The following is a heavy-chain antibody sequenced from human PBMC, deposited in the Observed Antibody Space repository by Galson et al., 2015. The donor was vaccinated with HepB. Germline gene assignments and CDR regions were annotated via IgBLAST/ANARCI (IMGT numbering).Heavy chain of an antibody. CDR2: ISAYNGNT. CDR1: GYTFTSYG. CDR3: ARDLDSSDWDYYFDH. D-gene: IGHD3-22*01. J-gene: IGHJ4*02. Sequence: SVKVSCKASGYTFTSYGISWVRQAPGQGLEWMGWISAYNGNTNYAQKLQGRVTMTTDTSTSTAYMELRSLRSDDTAVYYCARDLDSSDWDYYFDHWGQGTLVTVSS. V-gene: IGHV1-18*04.